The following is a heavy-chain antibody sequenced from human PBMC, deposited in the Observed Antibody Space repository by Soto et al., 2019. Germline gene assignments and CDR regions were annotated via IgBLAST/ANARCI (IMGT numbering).Heavy chain of an antibody. V-gene: IGHV3-23*01. CDR1: GFTFSSYA. Sequence: GGSLRLACAASGFTFSSYAMSWVRQAPGKGLEWVSSISGSGGSTYYADSVKGRFTISRDNSKNTLYVQMNTLRAEDTAVYYCARDVYLYVGATHDAFAIWGQGTMVTVSS. D-gene: IGHD1-26*01. CDR3: ARDVYLYVGATHDAFAI. J-gene: IGHJ3*02. CDR2: ISGSGGST.